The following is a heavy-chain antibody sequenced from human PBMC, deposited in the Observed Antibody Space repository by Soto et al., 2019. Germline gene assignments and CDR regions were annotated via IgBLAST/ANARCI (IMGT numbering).Heavy chain of an antibody. CDR2: ISSNSDYI. J-gene: IGHJ3*01. CDR1: GFTFSSYA. Sequence: EVQLVESGGGLVKPGGSLRLSCAASGFTFSSYAINWVRQAPGRGLEWVSSISSNSDYIYYEDSVKGRFTISRDNAKNSLYLQMNSLRAEDTAVYYCARNYDVGAFELWGQGTMITVSS. CDR3: ARNYDVGAFEL. V-gene: IGHV3-21*01. D-gene: IGHD5-12*01.